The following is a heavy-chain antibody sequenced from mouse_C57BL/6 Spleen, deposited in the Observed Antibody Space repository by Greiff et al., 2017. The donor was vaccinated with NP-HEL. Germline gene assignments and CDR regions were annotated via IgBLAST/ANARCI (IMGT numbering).Heavy chain of an antibody. CDR2: IYPGDGDT. Sequence: QVQLQQSGAELVKPGASVKISCKASGYAFSSYWMNWVKQRPGKGLEWIGQIYPGDGDTNYNGKFKGKATLTADKSSSTAYMQLSSLTSEDSAVYFCARRWDYDYAMDYWGQGTSVTVSS. D-gene: IGHD2-4*01. J-gene: IGHJ4*01. V-gene: IGHV1-80*01. CDR3: ARRWDYDYAMDY. CDR1: GYAFSSYW.